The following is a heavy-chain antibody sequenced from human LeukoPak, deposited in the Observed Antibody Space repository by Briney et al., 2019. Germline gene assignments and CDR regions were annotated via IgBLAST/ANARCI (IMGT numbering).Heavy chain of an antibody. CDR2: IKSKTDGGTA. V-gene: IGHV3-15*01. J-gene: IGHJ4*02. D-gene: IGHD3-3*01. CDR3: ATALRGVGF. CDR1: GITFIRAW. Sequence: GGSLRLPCAASGITFIRAWMNWVRQAPGKGLEWVGRIKSKTDGGTAEHAAPVKGRFIISRDDSKNMLYLQMNSLNSDDTGVYYCATALRGVGFWGQGTLVTVPS.